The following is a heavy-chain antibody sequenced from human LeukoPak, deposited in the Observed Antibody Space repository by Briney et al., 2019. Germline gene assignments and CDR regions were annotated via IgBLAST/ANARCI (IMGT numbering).Heavy chain of an antibody. CDR3: AGTIFGVVPSDAFDI. J-gene: IGHJ3*02. V-gene: IGHV4-4*07. D-gene: IGHD3-3*01. CDR2: IYTSGST. CDR1: GGPISSYY. Sequence: PSETLSLTCTVSGGPISSYYWSWIRQPAGKGLEWIGRIYTSGSTNYNPSLKSRVTMSVDTSKNQFSLKLSSVTAADTAVYYCAGTIFGVVPSDAFDIWGQGTMVTVSS.